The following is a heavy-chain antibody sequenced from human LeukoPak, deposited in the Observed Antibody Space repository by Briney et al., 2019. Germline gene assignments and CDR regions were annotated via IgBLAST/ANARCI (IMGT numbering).Heavy chain of an antibody. Sequence: ASVKVSCKASGYTFTGYYMHWVRQAPGQGLEWMGWISPYSGHTNYGQKFQGRVTMTIDTSTGTAYVELRSLRSDDTAVYYCARDRIVVVPAATGGLDAFDIWGQGTMVIVSS. J-gene: IGHJ3*02. CDR1: GYTFTGYY. V-gene: IGHV1-18*04. CDR2: ISPYSGHT. CDR3: ARDRIVVVPAATGGLDAFDI. D-gene: IGHD2-2*01.